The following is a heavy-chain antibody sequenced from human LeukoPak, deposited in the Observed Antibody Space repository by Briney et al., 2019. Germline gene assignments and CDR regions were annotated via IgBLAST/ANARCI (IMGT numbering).Heavy chain of an antibody. D-gene: IGHD1-14*01. CDR1: GNTFTGYY. Sequence: GVSVKVSCKASGNTFTGYYMHWLRQAPGQGLEWMGWMNPNSGDTNYAQNFQGRVTMTRDTSISTAYMELSRLRSDDTAVYYCAKADAGNVFDIWGQGTMVTVSS. J-gene: IGHJ3*02. CDR3: AKADAGNVFDI. CDR2: MNPNSGDT. V-gene: IGHV1-2*02.